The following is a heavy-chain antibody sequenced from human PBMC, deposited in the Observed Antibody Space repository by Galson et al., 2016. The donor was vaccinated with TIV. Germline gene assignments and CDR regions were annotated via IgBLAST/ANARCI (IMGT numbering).Heavy chain of an antibody. Sequence: SVKVSCKVSGGSFSTYAINWVRQAPGQGPEWMGRIIPILSPTKYAQRFQGRVSITADKSTNTAYMDLSSLRSDDTAVYYCARDNQATFGYDDASDIWGQGTLVTVSS. CDR1: GGSFSTYA. D-gene: IGHD5-12*01. CDR3: ARDNQATFGYDDASDI. J-gene: IGHJ3*02. V-gene: IGHV1-69*06. CDR2: IIPILSPT.